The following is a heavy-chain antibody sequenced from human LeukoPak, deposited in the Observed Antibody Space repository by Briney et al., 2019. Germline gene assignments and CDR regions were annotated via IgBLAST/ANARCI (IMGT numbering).Heavy chain of an antibody. Sequence: SETLSLTCTVSGGSISSSSYYWGWIRQPPGKGLEWIGSIYYSGSTNYNPSLKSRVTISVDTSKNQFSLKLSSVTAADTAVYYCAREGARRVQLERGAFDIWGQGTMVTVSS. V-gene: IGHV4-39*07. CDR2: IYYSGST. D-gene: IGHD1-1*01. CDR3: AREGARRVQLERGAFDI. CDR1: GGSISSSSYY. J-gene: IGHJ3*02.